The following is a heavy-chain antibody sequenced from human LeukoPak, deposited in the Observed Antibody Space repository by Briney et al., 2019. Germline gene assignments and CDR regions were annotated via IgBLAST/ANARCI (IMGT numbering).Heavy chain of an antibody. CDR1: GGTFSSYA. J-gene: IGHJ4*02. Sequence: RASVKVSCKASGGTFSSYAISWVRQSPGQGLEWMGGIIPIFGTANYAQKFQGRVTITTDESTSTAYMELSSLRSEDTAVYYCARDRTDYDFWSGYYRSGYYFDYWGQGTLVTVSS. CDR3: ARDRTDYDFWSGYYRSGYYFDY. V-gene: IGHV1-69*05. D-gene: IGHD3-3*01. CDR2: IIPIFGTA.